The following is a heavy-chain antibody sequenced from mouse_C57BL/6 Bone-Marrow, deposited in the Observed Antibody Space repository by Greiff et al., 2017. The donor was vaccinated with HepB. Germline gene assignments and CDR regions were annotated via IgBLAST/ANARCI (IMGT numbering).Heavy chain of an antibody. J-gene: IGHJ3*01. V-gene: IGHV1-72*01. CDR3: AREGYYYGSSVAY. CDR2: IDPNSGGT. D-gene: IGHD1-1*01. Sequence: QVQLKQPGAELVKPGASVKLSCKASGYTFTSYWMHWVKQRPGRGLEWIGRIDPNSGGTKYNEKFKSKATLTVDKPSSTAYMQLSSLTSEDSAVYYCAREGYYYGSSVAYWGQGTLVTVSA. CDR1: GYTFTSYW.